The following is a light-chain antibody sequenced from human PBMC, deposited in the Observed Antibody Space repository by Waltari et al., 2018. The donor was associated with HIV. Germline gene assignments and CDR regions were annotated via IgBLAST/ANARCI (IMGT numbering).Light chain of an antibody. Sequence: SYVLTQSPSVSVAPGQTARITCGGNNIGSKSVHWYQQKPGQAPVLVVYDYSDRPSGIPERFSGSNSGNTATLTISRVEAGDEADYYCQLWDSSSDHVLFGGGTKLTVL. CDR3: QLWDSSSDHVL. V-gene: IGLV3-21*02. CDR2: DYS. CDR1: NIGSKS. J-gene: IGLJ2*01.